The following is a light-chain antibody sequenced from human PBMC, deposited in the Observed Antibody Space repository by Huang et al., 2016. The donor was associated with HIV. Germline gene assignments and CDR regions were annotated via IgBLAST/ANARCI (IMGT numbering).Light chain of an antibody. J-gene: IGKJ1*01. CDR2: GAS. V-gene: IGKV3-20*01. CDR3: HQYSLSPWT. CDR1: QTVSNNY. Sequence: EIVLTQSPGTLSLSPGERATLSCRASQTVSNNYGAWYQQNPGQAPRLLIYGASTRATAIPDRFSGSGSATGFTLTVSRLEPEDSAVYYCHQYSLSPWTFGQGTKVEIK.